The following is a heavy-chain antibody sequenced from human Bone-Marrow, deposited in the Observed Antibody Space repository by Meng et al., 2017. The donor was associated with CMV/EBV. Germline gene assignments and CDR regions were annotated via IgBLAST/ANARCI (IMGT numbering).Heavy chain of an antibody. D-gene: IGHD1-26*01. CDR1: GFTFSYYT. CDR2: ISYDGGNK. J-gene: IGHJ4*02. Sequence: GESLKISCAASGFTFSYYTMHWVRQVPGKGLEWVAVISYDGGNKYYAESVKGRFTISRDNSNNTLYMQMNSLRAEDTAVYYCARDPIGRYYEFDYWGQGTLVTVSS. V-gene: IGHV3-30*04. CDR3: ARDPIGRYYEFDY.